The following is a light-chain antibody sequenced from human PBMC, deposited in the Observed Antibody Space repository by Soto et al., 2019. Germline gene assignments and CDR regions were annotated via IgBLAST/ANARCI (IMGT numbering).Light chain of an antibody. CDR3: GSYTSSSTLV. V-gene: IGLV2-14*01. J-gene: IGLJ1*01. CDR2: DVS. Sequence: QSVLTQPASVSGSPGQSITISCTGTSSDVGAYNSVAWYQHNPGKAPKLMIYDVSNRPSGVSSRFSGSKSGNTASLSISGLQAEDEADYYCGSYTSSSTLVFGTGTKLTVL. CDR1: SSDVGAYNS.